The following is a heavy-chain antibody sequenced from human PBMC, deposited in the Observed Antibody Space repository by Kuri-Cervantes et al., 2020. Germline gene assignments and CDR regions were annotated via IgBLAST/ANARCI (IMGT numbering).Heavy chain of an antibody. J-gene: IGHJ6*02. Sequence: GGSLRLSCAASGFTFSSYSMNWVRQAPGKGLEWVSYISSSSSTIYYADSVKGRFTISRDNAKNSLYLQMNSLRDEDTAVHYCARRRNYYGSGLYQNDYGMDVWGQGTTVTVSS. CDR2: ISSSSSTI. CDR3: ARRRNYYGSGLYQNDYGMDV. CDR1: GFTFSSYS. V-gene: IGHV3-48*02. D-gene: IGHD3-10*01.